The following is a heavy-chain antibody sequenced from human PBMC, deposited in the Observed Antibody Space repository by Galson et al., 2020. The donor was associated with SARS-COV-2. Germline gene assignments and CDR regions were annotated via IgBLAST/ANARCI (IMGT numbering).Heavy chain of an antibody. CDR1: GITFSTYS. V-gene: IGHV3-21*01. Sequence: TGGSLRLSCAASGITFSTYSMNWVRQAPGKGLEWVSFISSSSSYIYYADSVKGRFTISRDNAKNSLYLQMNSLRAEDTAVYYCARAQLRTIFGVVTEALEALDCWGQGTMVTVSS. D-gene: IGHD3-3*01. CDR3: ARAQLRTIFGVVTEALEALDC. CDR2: ISSSSSYI. J-gene: IGHJ3*01.